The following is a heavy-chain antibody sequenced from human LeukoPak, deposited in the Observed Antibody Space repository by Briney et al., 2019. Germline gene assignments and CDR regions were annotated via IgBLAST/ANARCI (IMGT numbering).Heavy chain of an antibody. Sequence: PSETLSLTCTVSGYSISSGYYWGWIRQPPGKGLEWIGSIYHSGSTYYNPSLKSRVTISVDTSKNQFSLKLSSVTAADTAVYYCVRDSTRGDPLDYWGQGTVVTVSS. CDR2: IYHSGST. CDR1: GYSISSGYY. D-gene: IGHD5/OR15-5a*01. V-gene: IGHV4-38-2*02. J-gene: IGHJ4*02. CDR3: VRDSTRGDPLDY.